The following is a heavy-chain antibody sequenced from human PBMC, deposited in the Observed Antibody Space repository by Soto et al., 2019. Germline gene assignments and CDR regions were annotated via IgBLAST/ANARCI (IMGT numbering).Heavy chain of an antibody. J-gene: IGHJ6*02. D-gene: IGHD3-3*01. CDR3: AKARFLEWLRSDYYYYGMDV. V-gene: IGHV3-23*01. CDR2: ISGSGGST. Sequence: LRLSCAASGFSLSKAWMAWVRQAPGKGLEWVSAISGSGGSTYYADSVKGRFTISRDNSKNTLYLQMNSLRAEDTAVYYCAKARFLEWLRSDYYYYGMDVWGQGTTVTVSS. CDR1: GFSLSKAW.